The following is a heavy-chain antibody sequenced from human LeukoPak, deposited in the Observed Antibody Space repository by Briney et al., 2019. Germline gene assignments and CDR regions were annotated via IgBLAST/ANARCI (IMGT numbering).Heavy chain of an antibody. CDR2: IYYSGST. J-gene: IGHJ6*02. CDR1: GGSISSGGYY. Sequence: SETLSHTCTVSGGSISSGGYYWSWIRQHPGKGLEWIGYIYYSGSTYYNPSLKSRVTISVDTSKNQFSLKLSSVTAADTAVYYCASLYCSSTSCYRNGMDVWGQGTTVTVSS. CDR3: ASLYCSSTSCYRNGMDV. V-gene: IGHV4-31*03. D-gene: IGHD2-2*02.